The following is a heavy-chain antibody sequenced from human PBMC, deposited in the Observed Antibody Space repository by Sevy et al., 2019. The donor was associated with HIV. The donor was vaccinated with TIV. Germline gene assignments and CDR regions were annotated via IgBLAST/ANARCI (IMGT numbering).Heavy chain of an antibody. CDR3: ASYVVGSSGYYSFDY. CDR1: GGSISSYY. CDR2: IYTSGST. J-gene: IGHJ4*02. D-gene: IGHD3-22*01. Sequence: SETLSLTCTVSGGSISSYYWSWIRQPAGKGLEWIGRIYTSGSTNYNPSLKSRVTMSVDTSKNQFSLQLSSVTAADTAAYYCASYVVGSSGYYSFDYWGQGTLVTVSS. V-gene: IGHV4-4*07.